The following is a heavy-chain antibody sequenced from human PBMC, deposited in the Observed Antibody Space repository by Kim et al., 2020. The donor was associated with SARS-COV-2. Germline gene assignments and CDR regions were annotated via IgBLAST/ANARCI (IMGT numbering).Heavy chain of an antibody. Sequence: GGKIYYSESGMGRVTISRDMSKNTVYLQMNSLKTDDTAVYYCVRDGGGYWGQGTLVTVSS. J-gene: IGHJ4*02. V-gene: IGHV3-53*01. D-gene: IGHD2-15*01. CDR3: VRDGGGY. CDR2: GGKI.